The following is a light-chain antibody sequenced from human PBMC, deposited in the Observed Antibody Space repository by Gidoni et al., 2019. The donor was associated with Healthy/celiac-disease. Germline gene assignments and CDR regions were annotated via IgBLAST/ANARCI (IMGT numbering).Light chain of an antibody. CDR2: DAS. Sequence: DIQMTQSPSTLSASVGDRVAIPCRASQSISSWLAWYQQKPGKAPKLLIDDASSLESGVPSRFSGSGSGTEFTLTISSLQPDDFATYYCQQYNSYWTFGQGTKVEIK. CDR3: QQYNSYWT. CDR1: QSISSW. V-gene: IGKV1-5*01. J-gene: IGKJ1*01.